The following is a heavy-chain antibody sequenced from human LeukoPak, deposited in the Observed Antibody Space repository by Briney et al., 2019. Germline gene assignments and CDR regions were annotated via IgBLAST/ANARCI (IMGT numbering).Heavy chain of an antibody. CDR2: ISSSSSYI. CDR1: GFTFSDHY. V-gene: IGHV3-21*01. J-gene: IGHJ4*02. Sequence: PGGSLRISCAASGFTFSDHYMDLVRQAPGTGLHWVSSISSSSSYIYYADSVKGRFTISRDNAKNSLYLQMNSLRAEDTAVYYCARDRNTATLYYWGQGTLVTVSS. CDR3: ARDRNTATLYY. D-gene: IGHD1-26*01.